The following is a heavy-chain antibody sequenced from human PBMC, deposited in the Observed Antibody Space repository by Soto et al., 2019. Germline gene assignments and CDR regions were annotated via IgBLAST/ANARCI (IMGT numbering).Heavy chain of an antibody. V-gene: IGHV1-69*02. J-gene: IGHJ4*02. Sequence: QVQLVQSGAEVKKPGSSVKVSCKASGGTFSSYTISWVRQAPGQGLEWMGRIIPILGIANYAQKFQGRVTITADKSTSKAYMELSSLRSEDTGVYYCARARSTVTYFDYWGQGTLVTVSS. CDR1: GGTFSSYT. D-gene: IGHD4-17*01. CDR2: IIPILGIA. CDR3: ARARSTVTYFDY.